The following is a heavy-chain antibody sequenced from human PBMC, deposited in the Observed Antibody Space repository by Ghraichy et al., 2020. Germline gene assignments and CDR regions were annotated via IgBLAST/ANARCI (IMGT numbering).Heavy chain of an antibody. V-gene: IGHV4-34*01. CDR3: ARGPHYDLWSGHDSLIGYYFFAMDV. J-gene: IGHJ6*02. D-gene: IGHD3-3*01. Sequence: SETLSLTCAAYGGSFRGYYWSWIRQPPGKGLEWIGEITHTGRPNHNPSLKSRVTISVDTSKNQFSLNLSSVTAGAPAVYYCARGPHYDLWSGHDSLIGYYFFAMDVWAQGTTVTVSS. CDR2: ITHTGRP. CDR1: GGSFRGYY.